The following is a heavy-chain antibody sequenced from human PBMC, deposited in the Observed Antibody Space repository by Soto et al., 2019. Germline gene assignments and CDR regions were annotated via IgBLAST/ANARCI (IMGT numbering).Heavy chain of an antibody. CDR2: IYYSGST. CDR1: GGSISSYY. Sequence: QVQLQESGPGLVKPSETLSLTCTVSGGSISSYYWSWIRQPPGKGLEWIGYIYYSGSTNYNPALNGRVAISVDTSKNQFSLKLSSVTAADTAVYYCARRYGVAFDIWVQGTMVTVSS. CDR3: ARRYGVAFDI. D-gene: IGHD3-10*01. V-gene: IGHV4-59*08. J-gene: IGHJ3*02.